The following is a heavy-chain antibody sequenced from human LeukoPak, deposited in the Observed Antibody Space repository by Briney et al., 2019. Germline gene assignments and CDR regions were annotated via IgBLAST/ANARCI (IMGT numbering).Heavy chain of an antibody. CDR3: ARGYYDFWSGYTMGVDY. D-gene: IGHD3-3*01. J-gene: IGHJ4*02. CDR2: IKQDGSEK. CDR1: GFTFSSYW. V-gene: IGHV3-7*01. Sequence: GGSLRLSCAASGFTFSSYWMSWVRQAPGKGLEWVANIKQDGSEKYYVDSVKGRFTISRDNAKNSLYLQMNSLRAEDTAAYYCARGYYDFWSGYTMGVDYWGQGTLVTVSS.